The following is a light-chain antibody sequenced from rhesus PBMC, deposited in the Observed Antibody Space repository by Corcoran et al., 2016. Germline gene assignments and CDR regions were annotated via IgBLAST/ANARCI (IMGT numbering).Light chain of an antibody. J-gene: IGKJ3*01. CDR1: QGISSW. CDR2: KAS. V-gene: IGKV1-22*01. CDR3: LPYSSSPFT. Sequence: DIQMTQSPSSLSASVGDKVTITRRASQGISSWLAWYQQKPGTAPKLLIYKASPLQSGVPSRFSGCGAGTVFTLTITSLQPEDFATYYCLPYSSSPFTFGPGTKLDIK.